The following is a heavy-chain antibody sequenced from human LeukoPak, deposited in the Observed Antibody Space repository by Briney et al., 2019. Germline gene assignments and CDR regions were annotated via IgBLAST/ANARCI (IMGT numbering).Heavy chain of an antibody. CDR2: INSDSSST. J-gene: IGHJ4*02. V-gene: IGHV3-74*01. CDR1: GFTFSNYW. Sequence: GGSLRLSCAASGFTFSNYWIHWVRQAPGKGLVWVSRINSDSSSTSYADSVKGRFTISRDNSKNTVYLQMNSVGAEDTAVYYCATGRVFDYWGQGTLVTVSS. CDR3: ATGRVFDY.